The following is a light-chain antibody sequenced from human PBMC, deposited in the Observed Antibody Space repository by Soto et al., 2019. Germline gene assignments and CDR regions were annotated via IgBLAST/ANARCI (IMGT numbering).Light chain of an antibody. Sequence: QSALTQPASVSGSPGQSITISCTGTSSDVGGYNYVSWYQQYPGKAPKLMIYDVSNRPSGVANLFSGSKSGNTASLTISGLQAEDDADYYCSSYTGSSPYVFGTGTKVTVL. V-gene: IGLV2-14*01. CDR2: DVS. J-gene: IGLJ1*01. CDR3: SSYTGSSPYV. CDR1: SSDVGGYNY.